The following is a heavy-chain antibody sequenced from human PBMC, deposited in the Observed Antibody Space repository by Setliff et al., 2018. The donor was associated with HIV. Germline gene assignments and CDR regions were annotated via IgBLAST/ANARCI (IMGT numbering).Heavy chain of an antibody. CDR1: ATSFSGYY. J-gene: IGHJ3*01. D-gene: IGHD5-12*01. CDR3: ARGGLVVATIWDAFDL. CDR2: VNYSGST. Sequence: SETLSLTCAVFATSFSGYYFSWIRQPPGKGLEWIGEVNYSGSTNYNPSLKSRVSISVDTSKTQFSLKLSSVTAADTAVYYCARGGLVVATIWDAFDLWGQGTMVTVSS. V-gene: IGHV4-34*01.